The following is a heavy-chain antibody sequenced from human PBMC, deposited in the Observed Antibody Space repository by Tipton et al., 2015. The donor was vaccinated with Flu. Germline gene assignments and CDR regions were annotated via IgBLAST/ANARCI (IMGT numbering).Heavy chain of an antibody. J-gene: IGHJ5*02. CDR3: ARVEGNWFDP. D-gene: IGHD3-10*01. CDR2: IDRSGIT. CDR1: GGSISSSSCF. Sequence: GLVKPSETLSLTCSVSGGSISSSSCFWGWIRQPPGKGLEWIGSIDRSGITYYNPSLKSRVTISVETSKNQVPLKVTSVTAADTAIYYCARVEGNWFDPWGQGTLVTVSS. V-gene: IGHV4-39*06.